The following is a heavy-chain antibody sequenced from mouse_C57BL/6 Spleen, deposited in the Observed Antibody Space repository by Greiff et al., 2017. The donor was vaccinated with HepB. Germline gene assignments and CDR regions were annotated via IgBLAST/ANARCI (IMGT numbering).Heavy chain of an antibody. J-gene: IGHJ2*01. D-gene: IGHD4-1*01. CDR1: GFTFSSYA. Sequence: EVQLVESGGGLVKPGGSLKLSCAASGFTFSSYAMSWVRQTPEKRLEWVATISDGGSYTYYPDNVKGRFTISRDNAKNNLYLQMSHLKSEDTAMYYCARRGTGTLYFDYWGQGTTHTVSS. CDR2: ISDGGSYT. CDR3: ARRGTGTLYFDY. V-gene: IGHV5-4*01.